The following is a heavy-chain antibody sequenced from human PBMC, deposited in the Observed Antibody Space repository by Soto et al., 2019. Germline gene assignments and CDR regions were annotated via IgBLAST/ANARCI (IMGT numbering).Heavy chain of an antibody. D-gene: IGHD2-2*01. CDR3: AREYQLLSNAFDI. V-gene: IGHV1-2*04. Sequence: ASVKVSCKAPRGTFSNHAINWVRQAPGQGLEWMGRIIPIFTTTNYAQKFQGWVTMTRDTSISTAYMELSRLRSDDTAVYYCAREYQLLSNAFDIWGQGTMVTVSS. CDR2: IIPIFTTT. CDR1: RGTFSNHA. J-gene: IGHJ3*02.